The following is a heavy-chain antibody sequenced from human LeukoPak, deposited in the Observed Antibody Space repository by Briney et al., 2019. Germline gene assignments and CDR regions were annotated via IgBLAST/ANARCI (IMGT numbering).Heavy chain of an antibody. CDR2: ISGSGGNT. J-gene: IGHJ4*02. D-gene: IGHD5-12*01. V-gene: IGHV3-23*01. CDR1: GFTFSTYA. Sequence: PGGSLRLSRAASGFTFSTYAMSWVRQTPGKGLEWVSAISGSGGNTYYADSVKGRFTISRDNSKNTLYLQMNSLTAEDTAVYYCAKAKFSVATTTDFWGQGTLVTVSS. CDR3: AKAKFSVATTTDF.